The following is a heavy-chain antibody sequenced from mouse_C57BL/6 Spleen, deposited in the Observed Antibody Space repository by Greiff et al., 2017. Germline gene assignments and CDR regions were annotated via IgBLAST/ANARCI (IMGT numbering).Heavy chain of an antibody. J-gene: IGHJ4*01. CDR3: ASSSSGYNAMDY. CDR2: IYPGDGDT. CDR1: GYAFSSSW. D-gene: IGHD3-2*02. Sequence: QVQLKQSGPELVKPGASVKISCKASGYAFSSSWMNWVKQRPGKGLEWIGRIYPGDGDTNYNGKFKGKATLTADKSSSTAYMQLSSLTSEDSAVYFCASSSSGYNAMDYWGQGTSVTVSS. V-gene: IGHV1-82*01.